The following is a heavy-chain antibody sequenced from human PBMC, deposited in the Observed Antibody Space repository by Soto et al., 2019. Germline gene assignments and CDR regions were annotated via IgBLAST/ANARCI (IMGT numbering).Heavy chain of an antibody. CDR1: GGSFSGYY. D-gene: IGHD3-22*01. CDR3: ARGLNYYDSSGYFM. Sequence: QVQLQQWGAGLLKPSETLSLTCAVYGGSFSGYYWSWNRQPPGKGLEWIGEINHSGSTNYNPSLKSRVTISVDTSKNQFSLKLSSVTAADTAVYYCARGLNYYDSSGYFMWGQGTLVTVSS. J-gene: IGHJ4*02. CDR2: INHSGST. V-gene: IGHV4-34*01.